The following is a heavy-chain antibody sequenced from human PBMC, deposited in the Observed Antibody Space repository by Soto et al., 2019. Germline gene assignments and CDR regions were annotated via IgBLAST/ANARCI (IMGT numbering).Heavy chain of an antibody. CDR3: ARDSSGRQYYGMDG. Sequence: AGGSLRLSCTPSGFIFSDYSTNWVRQAPGKGLEWISYITTTSSTMYYADSVKGRFTISRDNAKNSLYLQMNSLRDEDTAVYYCARDSSGRQYYGMDGWGQGTTVTVS. J-gene: IGHJ6*02. CDR1: GFIFSDYS. CDR2: ITTTSSTM. V-gene: IGHV3-48*02. D-gene: IGHD3-22*01.